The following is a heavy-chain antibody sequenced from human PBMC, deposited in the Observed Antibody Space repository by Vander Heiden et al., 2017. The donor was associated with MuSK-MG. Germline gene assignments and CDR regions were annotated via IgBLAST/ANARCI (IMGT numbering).Heavy chain of an antibody. CDR3: TTDQENAFDI. CDR1: GFSFSDAW. Sequence: EVQLVESGGGLVKPGGSLRLSCAASGFSFSDAWMSWVRQAPGKGLEWVGRIQSKNDGGKTGDAAPVKGRFTVSRDDSKNTMFLKMNRLKTEDTAVYDGTTDQENAFDIWGQGTLVTVYS. J-gene: IGHJ3*02. V-gene: IGHV3-15*01. CDR2: IQSKNDGGKT.